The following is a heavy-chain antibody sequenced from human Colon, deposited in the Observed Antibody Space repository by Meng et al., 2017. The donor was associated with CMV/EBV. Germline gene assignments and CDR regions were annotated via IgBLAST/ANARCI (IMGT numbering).Heavy chain of an antibody. Sequence: GGSLRLSCAASGFTFSSYSMNWVRQAPGKGLEWVAFIRNDGSNEEYPDSVKGRFTISRDNSKKSLYLQMNGLRAEDTALYYCAKDVARYSGDAEGAFDVWGQGTMVTVSS. CDR2: IRNDGSNE. CDR1: GFTFSSYS. CDR3: AKDVARYSGDAEGAFDV. D-gene: IGHD5-12*01. V-gene: IGHV3-30*02. J-gene: IGHJ3*01.